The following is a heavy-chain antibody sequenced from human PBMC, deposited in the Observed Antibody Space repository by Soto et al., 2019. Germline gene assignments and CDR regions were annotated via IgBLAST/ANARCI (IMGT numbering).Heavy chain of an antibody. Sequence: ASETLSLTCAVSGGSISSGGYSWSWIRQPPGKGLEWIGYIYHSGSTYYNPSLKSRVTISVDRSKNQFSLKLSSVTAADTAVYYCARVDSNYYGSGNAFDIWGQGTMVTVSS. J-gene: IGHJ3*02. V-gene: IGHV4-30-2*01. D-gene: IGHD3-10*01. CDR2: IYHSGST. CDR1: GGSISSGGYS. CDR3: ARVDSNYYGSGNAFDI.